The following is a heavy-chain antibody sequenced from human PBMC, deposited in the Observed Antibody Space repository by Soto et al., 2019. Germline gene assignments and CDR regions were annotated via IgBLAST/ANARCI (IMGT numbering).Heavy chain of an antibody. J-gene: IGHJ3*01. CDR2: IIPNLGIT. CDR1: GGTFSSYT. CDR3: ARTTLTTYAFDV. Sequence: QVQLVQSGAEVKKPGSSVKVSCKASGGTFSSYTISWVRQAPGQGLEWMGRIIPNLGITNYPQKFQGRVTITADKSTSTAYMVLSSLTSEDTALYYCARTTLTTYAFDVWGQGTMVTFSS. V-gene: IGHV1-69*02. D-gene: IGHD4-4*01.